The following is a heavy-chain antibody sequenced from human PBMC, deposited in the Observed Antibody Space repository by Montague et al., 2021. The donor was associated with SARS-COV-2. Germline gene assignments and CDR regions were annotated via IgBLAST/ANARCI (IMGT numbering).Heavy chain of an antibody. V-gene: IGHV4-31*03. CDR2: IYYSGST. D-gene: IGHD3-22*01. J-gene: IGHJ3*02. CDR1: GGSISSGGYY. Sequence: TLSLTCTVSGGSISSGGYYWSWIRQHPGQDLVWIRYIYYSGSTYYNPSLKSRVTISVDTSKNQFSLKLSSVTAADTAVYYCARARITMIVVVNAFDIWGQGTMETV. CDR3: ARARITMIVVVNAFDI.